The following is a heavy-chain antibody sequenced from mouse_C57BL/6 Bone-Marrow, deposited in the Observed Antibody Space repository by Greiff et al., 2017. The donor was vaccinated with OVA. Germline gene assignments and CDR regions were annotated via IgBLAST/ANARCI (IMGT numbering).Heavy chain of an antibody. V-gene: IGHV7-1*01. CDR1: GFTFSDFY. J-gene: IGHJ2*01. CDR2: SRNKANDYTT. CDR3: ARDGGYTTRFDY. D-gene: IGHD1-1*01. Sequence: EVKLVESGGGLVQSGRSLRLSCATSGFTFSDFYMEWVRQAPGKGLEWIAASRNKANDYTTEYSASVKGRFIVSRDTSQSILYLQMNALRAEDTAIYYCARDGGYTTRFDYWGQGTTLTVSS.